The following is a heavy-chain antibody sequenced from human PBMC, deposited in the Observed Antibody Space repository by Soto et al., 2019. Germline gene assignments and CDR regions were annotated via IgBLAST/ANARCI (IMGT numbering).Heavy chain of an antibody. CDR3: ARVEPILNYCDSSAYDPGAFDI. CDR1: GYTFTSYG. J-gene: IGHJ3*02. V-gene: IGHV1-18*01. Sequence: ASVKVSCKASGYTFTSYGISWVRQAPGQGLEWMGWISAYNGNTNYAQKFQGRVTMTTDTSTNTAYMDLTSLRSDDTALYYCARVEPILNYCDSSAYDPGAFDIWGQGTMVTVSS. CDR2: ISAYNGNT. D-gene: IGHD3-22*01.